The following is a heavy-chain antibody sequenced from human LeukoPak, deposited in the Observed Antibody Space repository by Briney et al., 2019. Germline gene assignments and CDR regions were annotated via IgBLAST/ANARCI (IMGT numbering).Heavy chain of an antibody. CDR1: GGSISSNNYY. J-gene: IGHJ4*02. CDR2: IYYGGYT. V-gene: IGHV4-39*02. CDR3: AREDTAMVSFDY. Sequence: SETLSLTCTVSGGSISSNNYYWGWIRQPPGKGLEWIGSIYYGGYTYYNPSLKSRVTISVDTSKNQFSLQLNSVTPEDTAVYYCAREDTAMVSFDYWGQGTLVTVSS. D-gene: IGHD5-18*01.